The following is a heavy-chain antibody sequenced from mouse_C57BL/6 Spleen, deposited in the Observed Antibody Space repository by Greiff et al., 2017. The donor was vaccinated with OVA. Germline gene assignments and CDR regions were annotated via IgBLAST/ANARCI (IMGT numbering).Heavy chain of an antibody. CDR1: GFTFTDYY. V-gene: IGHV7-3*01. CDR2: IRNKANGYTT. D-gene: IGHD4-1*01. CDR3: ARYRLGRCYAMDY. Sequence: EVQLVESGGGLVQPGGSLSLSCAASGFTFTDYYMSWVRQPPGKALEWLGFIRNKANGYTTEYSAPVKGRFTISRDNSQSILDLQMNALRAEDSATYYCARYRLGRCYAMDYWGQGTSVTVSS. J-gene: IGHJ4*01.